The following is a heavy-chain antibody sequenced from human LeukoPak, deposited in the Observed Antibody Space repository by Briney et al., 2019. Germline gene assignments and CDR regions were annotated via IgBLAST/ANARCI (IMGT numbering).Heavy chain of an antibody. CDR3: ARDQTGSVDY. CDR2: ISSSSSYI. V-gene: IGHV3-21*01. CDR1: GFTFSSYA. J-gene: IGHJ4*02. D-gene: IGHD3-10*01. Sequence: GGSLRLSCAASGFTFSSYAMSWVRQAPGKGLEWVSSISSSSSYIYYADSVKGRFTISRDNAKNSLYLQMNSLRAEDTAVYYCARDQTGSVDYWGQGTLVTVSS.